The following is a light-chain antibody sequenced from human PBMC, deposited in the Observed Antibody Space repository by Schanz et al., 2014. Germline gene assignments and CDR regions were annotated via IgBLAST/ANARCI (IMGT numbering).Light chain of an antibody. CDR3: CSYAGSDSWV. Sequence: QSALTQPASVSGSPGQSITISCTGTSSDVGSYNLVSWYQQHPGKAPKLMIYEGSKRPSGVSNRISGSKSGNTASLTISGVQAEDEADYYCCSYAGSDSWVFGGGTKVTVL. J-gene: IGLJ2*01. CDR1: SSDVGSYNL. V-gene: IGLV2-23*01. CDR2: EGS.